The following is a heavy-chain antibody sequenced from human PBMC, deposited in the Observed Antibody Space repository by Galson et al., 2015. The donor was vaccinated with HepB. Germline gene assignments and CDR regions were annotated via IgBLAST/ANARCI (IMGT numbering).Heavy chain of an antibody. D-gene: IGHD3-22*01. J-gene: IGHJ5*02. CDR1: GFSLRTSGVG. V-gene: IGHV2-5*01. CDR3: AHSADYYDSSGYPNWFDP. CDR2: IYWSDDK. Sequence: PALVKPTQTLTLTCTFSGFSLRTSGVGVGWVRQSPGKALEWLALIYWSDDKRYSPSLRSRLTITKDTSKNQVVLTMTNMDPVDTATYYCAHSADYYDSSGYPNWFDPWGQGTLVTVSS.